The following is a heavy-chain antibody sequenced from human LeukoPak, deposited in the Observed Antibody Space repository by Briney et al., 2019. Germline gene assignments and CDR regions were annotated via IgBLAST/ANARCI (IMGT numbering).Heavy chain of an antibody. Sequence: ASVKVSCKASGFTFTGYYMHWVRQAPGQGLEWIGWINPNSGGTNYAQKFQGRVTMTRDTSITTAYMELSRLRSDDTAVYYCARDEALNILTGNMDVWGKGTTVTVSS. CDR2: INPNSGGT. CDR1: GFTFTGYY. J-gene: IGHJ6*03. D-gene: IGHD3-9*01. V-gene: IGHV1-2*02. CDR3: ARDEALNILTGNMDV.